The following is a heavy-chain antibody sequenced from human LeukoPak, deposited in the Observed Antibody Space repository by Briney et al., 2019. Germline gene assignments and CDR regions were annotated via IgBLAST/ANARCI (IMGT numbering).Heavy chain of an antibody. CDR1: GFTFSSYS. CDR2: ISSSSSTI. D-gene: IGHD2-21*02. Sequence: GGSLRLSCAASGFTFSSYSMNWVRQAPGKGLEWVSYISSSSSTIYYADSVKGRFTISRDNAKNSLYLQTNSLRDEDTAVYYCARSPCGGDCYLVDYWGQGTLVTVSS. J-gene: IGHJ4*02. CDR3: ARSPCGGDCYLVDY. V-gene: IGHV3-48*02.